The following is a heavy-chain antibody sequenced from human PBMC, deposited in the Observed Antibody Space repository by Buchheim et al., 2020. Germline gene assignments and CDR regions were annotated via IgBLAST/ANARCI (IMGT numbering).Heavy chain of an antibody. J-gene: IGHJ4*02. V-gene: IGHV5-51*01. CDR3: ARHRFCVDGVCFLDF. CDR2: IYPGDSDT. D-gene: IGHD2-8*02. Sequence: EVQLVQSGAEVKKPGESLRISCRASGYSFNTYWIAWVRQMPGRGLEWMGNIYPGDSDTRYSPSFQGQVTFPVDKSIHTAYPQWSGLKASDTAVYFCARHRFCVDGVCFLDFWGQGT. CDR1: GYSFNTYW.